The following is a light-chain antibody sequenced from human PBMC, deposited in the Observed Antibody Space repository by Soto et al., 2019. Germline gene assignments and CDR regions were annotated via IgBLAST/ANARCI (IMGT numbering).Light chain of an antibody. CDR2: DVS. J-gene: IGLJ1*01. V-gene: IGLV2-23*02. CDR1: SSDIGSYHL. Sequence: QSALTQPASVSGSPGQSITISCTGTSSDIGSYHLVSWYQQHPGEAPKLMIYDVSKRPSGVSNRSSGSKSVNTASLTISGLQADDDAAYYCCSYTRSSTPVFGSVTKLTVL. CDR3: CSYTRSSTPV.